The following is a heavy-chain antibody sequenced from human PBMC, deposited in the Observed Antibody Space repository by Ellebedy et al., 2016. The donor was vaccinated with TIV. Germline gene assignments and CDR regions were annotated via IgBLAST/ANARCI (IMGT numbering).Heavy chain of an antibody. CDR3: ARGLTGYLNWFDP. V-gene: IGHV4-39*07. D-gene: IGHD3-9*01. CDR1: GGSISSSSYY. Sequence: MPSETLSLTCTVSGGSISSSSYYWGWIRQPPGKGLEWIGSIYYSGTTYYNPSLKSRVTISVDTSKNQFSLNLNSISAADTAVYYCARGLTGYLNWFDPWGQGILVSVSS. CDR2: IYYSGTT. J-gene: IGHJ5*02.